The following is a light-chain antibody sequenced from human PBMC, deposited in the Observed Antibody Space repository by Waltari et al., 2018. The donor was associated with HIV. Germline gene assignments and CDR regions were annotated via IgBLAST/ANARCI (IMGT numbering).Light chain of an antibody. J-gene: IGLJ3*02. CDR1: SSDIGGYNY. CDR3: SSYAGSNSAV. V-gene: IGLV2-8*01. CDR2: EDK. Sequence: QSALTQPPSASGSPGQSVTISCTGTSSDIGGYNYVSWYQQNPGKAPKLKFHEDKKGHSGIPDIFAGSNSGNTASLTVSGRQAEDEAYYYCSSYAGSNSAVFGGGTKLTVL.